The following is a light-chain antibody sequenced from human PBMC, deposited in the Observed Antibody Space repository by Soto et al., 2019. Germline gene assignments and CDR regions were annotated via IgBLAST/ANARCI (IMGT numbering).Light chain of an antibody. Sequence: EIVMTQSPATLSVFPGERATLSCRASQSVNNYLAWYQQKPGQAPRLLIYGVSTRATGIPARFSGSGSGTEFTLAIRSLQSEDSAGYYCQQHNGWPLTFGAGTKVEIK. V-gene: IGKV3-15*01. CDR3: QQHNGWPLT. CDR2: GVS. J-gene: IGKJ4*01. CDR1: QSVNNY.